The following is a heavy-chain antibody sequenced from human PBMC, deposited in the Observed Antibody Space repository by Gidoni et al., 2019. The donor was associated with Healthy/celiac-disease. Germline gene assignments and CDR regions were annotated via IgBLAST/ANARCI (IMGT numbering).Heavy chain of an antibody. CDR1: GFTFSSYA. Sequence: QVQLVESGGGVVQPGRSLRLSCAASGFTFSSYAMHWVRQAPGKGLEWVAVISYDGSNKYYADSVKGRFTISRDNSKNTLYLQMNSLRAEDTAVYYCARDGVDSTEYFQHWGQGTLVTVSS. J-gene: IGHJ1*01. CDR2: ISYDGSNK. CDR3: ARDGVDSTEYFQH. V-gene: IGHV3-30*04. D-gene: IGHD3-22*01.